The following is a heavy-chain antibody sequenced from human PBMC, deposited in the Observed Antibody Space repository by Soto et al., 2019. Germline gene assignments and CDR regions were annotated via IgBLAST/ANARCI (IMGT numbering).Heavy chain of an antibody. CDR3: ARDGDSSGYSPNRLDY. CDR1: GYTFTGYY. Sequence: GASVKVSCKASGYTFTGYYMHWVRQAPGQGLEWMGWINPNSGGTNYAQKFQGRVTMTRDTSISTAYMELSRLRSDDTAVYYCARDGDSSGYSPNRLDYWGQVTLVTVSS. V-gene: IGHV1-2*02. J-gene: IGHJ4*02. CDR2: INPNSGGT. D-gene: IGHD3-22*01.